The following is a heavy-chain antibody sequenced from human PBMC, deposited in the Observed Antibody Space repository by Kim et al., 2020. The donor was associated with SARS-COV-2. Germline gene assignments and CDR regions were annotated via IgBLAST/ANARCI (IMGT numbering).Heavy chain of an antibody. D-gene: IGHD3-10*01. J-gene: IGHJ3*02. CDR2: IYHSGST. V-gene: IGHV4-30-2*01. CDR1: GGSISSGGYS. CDR3: ARGMVRGVILRSQPVAFDI. Sequence: SETLSLTCAVSGGSISSGGYSWSWIRQPPGKGLEWIGYIYHSGSTYYNPSLKSRVTISVDRSKNQFSLKLSSVTAAATAVYYCARGMVRGVILRSQPVAFDIWGQGTMVTVS.